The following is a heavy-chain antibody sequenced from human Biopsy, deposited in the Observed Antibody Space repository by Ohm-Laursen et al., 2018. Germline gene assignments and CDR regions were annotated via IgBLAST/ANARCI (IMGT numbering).Heavy chain of an antibody. D-gene: IGHD2-2*01. CDR3: AREAIGYQLPCDD. Sequence: SSAKVSCKAPTGTFNSYGIIWVRQAPGQGLEWMGRIIPILRTTAYAQTFLGRVTITADSPTSTVDMELTSLTSDDTAVYFCAREAIGYQLPCDDWGQGTLVTVSS. V-gene: IGHV1-69*11. CDR1: TGTFNSYG. J-gene: IGHJ4*02. CDR2: IIPILRTT.